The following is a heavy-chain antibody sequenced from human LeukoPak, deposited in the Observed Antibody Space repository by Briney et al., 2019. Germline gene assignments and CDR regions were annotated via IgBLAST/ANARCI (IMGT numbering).Heavy chain of an antibody. J-gene: IGHJ4*02. D-gene: IGHD5-12*01. CDR1: GYTFTGYY. Sequence: ASVKVSCKASGYTFTGYYMHWVRQAPGQGLEWMGWINPNSGGTNYAQKFQGRVTMTRDTSISTAYMELSRLRSDDTAVYYCARGHSPRGYSGYDEGGFDYWGQGTLVTVSS. CDR2: INPNSGGT. CDR3: ARGHSPRGYSGYDEGGFDY. V-gene: IGHV1-2*02.